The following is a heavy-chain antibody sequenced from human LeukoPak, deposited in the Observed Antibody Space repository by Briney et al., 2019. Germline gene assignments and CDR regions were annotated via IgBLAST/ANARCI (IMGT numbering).Heavy chain of an antibody. CDR3: AREGGPYRPLDY. V-gene: IGHV4-4*02. CDR1: GGSIANTNY. J-gene: IGHJ4*02. Sequence: SETLSLTCGVSGGSIANTNYWTWVRQPPGKGLEWIGEVNLQGSTNYNPSLMGRVAISVDKSENHISLQLTSVTAADTAVYYCAREGGPYRPLDYSGQGTLVTVSS. CDR2: VNLQGST.